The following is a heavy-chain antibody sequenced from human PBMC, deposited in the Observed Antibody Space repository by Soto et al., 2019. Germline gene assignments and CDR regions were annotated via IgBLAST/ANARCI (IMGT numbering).Heavy chain of an antibody. CDR2: ISAYNGNT. Sequence: SVKVSCEASGYTFTSYGISWVRQAPVQGLEWMGWISAYNGNTNYAQKLQGRVTMTTDTSTSTAYMELRSLGSDDTAVYYCARDRGYSGYDFGTFDYWGQGTLVTVSS. V-gene: IGHV1-18*04. CDR3: ARDRGYSGYDFGTFDY. J-gene: IGHJ4*02. D-gene: IGHD5-12*01. CDR1: GYTFTSYG.